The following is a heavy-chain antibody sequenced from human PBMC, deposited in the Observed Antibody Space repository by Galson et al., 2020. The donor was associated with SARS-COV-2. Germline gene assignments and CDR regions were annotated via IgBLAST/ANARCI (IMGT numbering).Heavy chain of an antibody. CDR3: ARDWDIVATIFC. Sequence: GESLKISCAASGITFSSYGMHWVRQAPGKGLEWVAVISYDGSNKYYADSVKGRFTISRDNSKNTLYLQMKSLRAEDTAVYYCARDWDIVATIFCWGRGTLVPVSS. J-gene: IGHJ2*01. D-gene: IGHD5-12*01. CDR1: GITFSSYG. CDR2: ISYDGSNK. V-gene: IGHV3-30*03.